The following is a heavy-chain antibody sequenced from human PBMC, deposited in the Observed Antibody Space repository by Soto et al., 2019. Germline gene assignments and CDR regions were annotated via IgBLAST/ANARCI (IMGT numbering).Heavy chain of an antibody. D-gene: IGHD1-26*01. CDR3: ARAGVGIVRAPAYYYGMDV. CDR2: INPNSGGT. CDR1: GYTFTSYG. V-gene: IGHV1-2*04. Sequence: ASVKVSCKASGYTFTSYGISWVRQAPGQGLEWMGWINPNSGGTNYAQKFQGWVTMTRDTSISTAYMELSRLRSDDTAVYFCARAGVGIVRAPAYYYGMDVWGQGTTVTVSS. J-gene: IGHJ6*02.